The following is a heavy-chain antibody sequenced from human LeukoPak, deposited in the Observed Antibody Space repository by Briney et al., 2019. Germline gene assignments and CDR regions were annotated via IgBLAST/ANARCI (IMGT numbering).Heavy chain of an antibody. CDR2: ISGDGGST. CDR3: AKYSSSWYYFDY. CDR1: GFTFDDYA. J-gene: IGHJ4*02. V-gene: IGHV3-43*02. D-gene: IGHD6-13*01. Sequence: GGSLRLSCAASGFTFDDYAMHWVRQAPGKGLERVSLISGDGGSTYYADSVKGRFTISRDNSKNSLYLQMNSLRTEDTALYYCAKYSSSWYYFDYWGQGTLVTVSS.